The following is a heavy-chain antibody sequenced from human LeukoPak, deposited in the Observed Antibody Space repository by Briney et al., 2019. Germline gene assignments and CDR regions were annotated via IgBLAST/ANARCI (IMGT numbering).Heavy chain of an antibody. Sequence: ALVKVSCKASGYSFTGHYMHWVRQAPGQGLEWMGWINPKSGGTNYAQKFQGRVTMTRDTSISTAYMDMSSLRSDDTAVYYCARNLWFGESSDAFDMWGQGTMVTVSS. D-gene: IGHD3-10*01. V-gene: IGHV1-2*02. J-gene: IGHJ3*02. CDR3: ARNLWFGESSDAFDM. CDR1: GYSFTGHY. CDR2: INPKSGGT.